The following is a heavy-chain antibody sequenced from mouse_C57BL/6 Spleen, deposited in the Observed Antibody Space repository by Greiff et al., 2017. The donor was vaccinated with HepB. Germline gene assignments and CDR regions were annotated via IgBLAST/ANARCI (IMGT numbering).Heavy chain of an antibody. CDR1: GYTFTDYY. CDR2: INPNNGGT. CDR3: ARRGYYYFDF. J-gene: IGHJ2*01. Sequence: EVQLQQSGPELVKPGASVKISCKASGYTFTDYYMNWVKQSHGKSLEWIGDINPNNGGTSYNQKFKGKATLTVDKSSSTAYMELRRLTSEDSAVYYCARRGYYYFDFWGQGTTLTVSS. D-gene: IGHD2-3*01. V-gene: IGHV1-26*01.